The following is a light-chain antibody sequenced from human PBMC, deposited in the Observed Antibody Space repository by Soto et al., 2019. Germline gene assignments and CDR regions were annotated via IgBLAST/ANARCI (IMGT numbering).Light chain of an antibody. J-gene: IGKJ2*01. CDR1: QTIKSF. CDR2: SAS. V-gene: IGKV1-39*01. CDR3: QQTYAPYT. Sequence: DIQMTQSPSSLSASVGDRVTITCRASQTIKSFLNWYQQKAGKAPKLLIFSASSLQSGVPPRFSGSGSGTDFTLTISSLQPEDSATYYCQQTYAPYTFGRGTKLEIK.